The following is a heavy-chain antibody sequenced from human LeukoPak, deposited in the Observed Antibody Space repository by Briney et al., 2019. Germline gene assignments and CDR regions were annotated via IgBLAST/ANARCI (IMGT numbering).Heavy chain of an antibody. CDR3: ARGGSK. CDR1: GDSISSGGYF. D-gene: IGHD3-16*01. Sequence: PSETLSLTCTVSGDSISSGGYFWTWIRQHPGKGLEWIGYMYYSGKTYCNPSLKSRVIISIDTSKNQFSLNVSSVTAADTAVYYCARGGSKWGQGTLVTVSS. CDR2: MYYSGKT. V-gene: IGHV4-31*03. J-gene: IGHJ4*02.